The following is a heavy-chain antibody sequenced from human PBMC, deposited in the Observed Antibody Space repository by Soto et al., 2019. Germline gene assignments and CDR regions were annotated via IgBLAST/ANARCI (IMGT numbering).Heavy chain of an antibody. J-gene: IGHJ4*02. CDR2: IIPIFGTA. CDR1: GGTFSSYA. CDR3: ASADGGYAAMVGAGYYFDY. Sequence: QVQLVQSGAEVKKPGSSVKVSCKASGGTFSSYAISWVRQAPGQGLEWMGGIIPIFGTANYAQRFKGRVMITADESTSPAYMELSSLRSEDTGVYYCASADGGYAAMVGAGYYFDYCGQGTLVTVSS. D-gene: IGHD5-18*01. V-gene: IGHV1-69*01.